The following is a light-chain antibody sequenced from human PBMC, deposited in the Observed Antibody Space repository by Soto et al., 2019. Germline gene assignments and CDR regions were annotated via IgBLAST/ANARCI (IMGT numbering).Light chain of an antibody. CDR1: NIGANS. J-gene: IGLJ1*01. Sequence: SYELTQAPSVSVAPGQTARITCGGDNIGANSVHWYQQKPGQAPVLVVYDDDVRPSGIPERFSGSNSGNTATLTISRVEAGDEADYYCQIWDSDSDHYVFGSGTKV. CDR3: QIWDSDSDHYV. V-gene: IGLV3-21*02. CDR2: DDD.